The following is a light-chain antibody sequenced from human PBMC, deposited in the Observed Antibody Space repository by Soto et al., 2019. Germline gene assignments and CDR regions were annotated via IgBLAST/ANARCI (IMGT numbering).Light chain of an antibody. V-gene: IGKV1-5*03. Sequence: DIQMTQSPSTLSSSVGDTVTISCRASQTIDNWVAWYQQKPGKAPKLMISKASTLESGVPSRFRGSGSGTEFTLTFSSLQPDDFATYYCQQYHSYRMFGQGTKVEF. CDR3: QQYHSYRM. CDR1: QTIDNW. CDR2: KAS. J-gene: IGKJ1*01.